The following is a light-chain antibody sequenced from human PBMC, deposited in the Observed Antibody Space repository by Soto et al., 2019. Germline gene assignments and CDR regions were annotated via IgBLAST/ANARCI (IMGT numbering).Light chain of an antibody. J-gene: IGLJ1*01. V-gene: IGLV3-1*01. CDR1: KLGDKY. Sequence: SYELTQPPSVSVSPGQTASITCSGAKLGDKYACWYQQKPGQSPVLVIYQDSKRPSGIPERFSGSNSGNTATLTISGTQAMDEADYYCQAWDSSTAEAVFGTGTKLTVL. CDR2: QDS. CDR3: QAWDSSTAEAV.